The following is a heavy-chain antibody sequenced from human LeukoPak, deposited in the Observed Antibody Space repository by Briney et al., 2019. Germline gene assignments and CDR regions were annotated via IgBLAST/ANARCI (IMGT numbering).Heavy chain of an antibody. D-gene: IGHD3-10*01. CDR3: ARDLVYYSSGGTVDP. V-gene: IGHV3-48*02. Sequence: GGSLRLSCVASGFTFSRYRMNWVRQAPGKGLEWVSYISSSSSTIYYADSVKGRFTIYRDNDKNSLYLQMNSLGDEDTAVYYCARDLVYYSSGGTVDPWGQGTLVTVSS. CDR1: GFTFSRYR. J-gene: IGHJ5*02. CDR2: ISSSSSTI.